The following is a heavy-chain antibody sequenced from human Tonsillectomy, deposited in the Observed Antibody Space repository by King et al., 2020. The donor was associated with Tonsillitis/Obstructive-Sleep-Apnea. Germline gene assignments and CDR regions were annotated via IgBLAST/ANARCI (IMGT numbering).Heavy chain of an antibody. D-gene: IGHD3-22*01. CDR3: VGYSSSFGWLDP. CDR1: GFMLNKYW. V-gene: IGHV3-7*04. J-gene: IGHJ5*02. Sequence: VQLVESGGGLVQPGGSLRLSCVASGFMLNKYWMTWVRQAPGKGLEWVANIKHDGSDKYYVDSVKGRFTISRDNAKNSLYLQMNSLRAEDTAVYYCVGYSSSFGWLDPWGQGALVTVSS. CDR2: IKHDGSDK.